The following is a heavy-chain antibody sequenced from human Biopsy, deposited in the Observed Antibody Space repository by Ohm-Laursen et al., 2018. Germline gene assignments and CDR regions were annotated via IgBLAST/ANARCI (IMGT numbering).Heavy chain of an antibody. CDR3: ARLGSGDYFPTFFDF. V-gene: IGHV4-31*03. J-gene: IGHJ4*02. D-gene: IGHD5-12*01. CDR1: GVSINGGRYY. Sequence: QTLSLTCTVSGVSINGGRYYWNWIRHHPGKGLEWIGNIFYSANTYYNPSLKSRVTISVDTSKNQFSLKLSSVTAADTAVYYCARLGSGDYFPTFFDFWGQGALVTVSS. CDR2: IFYSANT.